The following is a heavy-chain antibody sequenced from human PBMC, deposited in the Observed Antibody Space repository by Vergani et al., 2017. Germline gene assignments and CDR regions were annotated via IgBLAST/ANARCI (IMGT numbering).Heavy chain of an antibody. CDR1: GYSISSGYY. Sequence: QVQLQESGPGLVKPSETLSLTCAVSGYSISSGYYWGWIRQPPGKGLEWIGSIYHSGSTYYNPSLKSRVTISVDTSKNQFSLKLSSVTAADTAVYYCARGGKLGSSGYFDYWGQGTLVTVSS. J-gene: IGHJ4*02. V-gene: IGHV4-38-2*01. CDR2: IYHSGST. CDR3: ARGGKLGSSGYFDY. D-gene: IGHD3-22*01.